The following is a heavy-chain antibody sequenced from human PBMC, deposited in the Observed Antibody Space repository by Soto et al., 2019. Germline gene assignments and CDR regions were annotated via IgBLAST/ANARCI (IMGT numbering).Heavy chain of an antibody. CDR1: GFTVSSNY. D-gene: IGHD3-3*01. Sequence: GGSLRLSCAASGFTVSSNYMSWVRQAQGKGLEWVSVIYSGGSTYYADSVKGRFTISRDNSKNTLYLQMNSLRAEDTAVYYCAREGGITIFGVVTPYWGQGTLVTVSS. CDR2: IYSGGST. CDR3: AREGGITIFGVVTPY. J-gene: IGHJ4*02. V-gene: IGHV3-53*01.